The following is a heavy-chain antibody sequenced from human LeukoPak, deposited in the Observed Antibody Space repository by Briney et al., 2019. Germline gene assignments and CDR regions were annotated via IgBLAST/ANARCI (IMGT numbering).Heavy chain of an antibody. V-gene: IGHV3-30*14. CDR3: ARRDDHNGRDY. CDR2: ISYDGSNK. D-gene: IGHD5-24*01. CDR1: GFTFSSYA. J-gene: IGHJ4*02. Sequence: GGSLRLSCAASGFTFSSYAMHWVRQAPGKGLEWVAVISYDGSNKYYADSVKGRFTISRDNSKNTVYLQMNSLRAEDTAMYYCARRDDHNGRDYWGQGTLVTVSS.